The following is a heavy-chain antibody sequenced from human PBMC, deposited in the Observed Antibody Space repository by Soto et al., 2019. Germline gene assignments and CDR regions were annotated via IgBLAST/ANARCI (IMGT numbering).Heavy chain of an antibody. CDR3: AAELGFGKLSVV. Sequence: QVQVVQSGVEVRRPGSSVKVSCKASGDTFKNCVISWVRQAPGQGLEWMGGIIPLFGTTDFAQRFQGRLTITTDESTTAAYVELSRLSSEDTATYSCAAELGFGKLSVVWGQGTTVIVSS. V-gene: IGHV1-69*01. CDR2: IIPLFGTT. CDR1: GDTFKNCV. J-gene: IGHJ6*02. D-gene: IGHD3-10*01.